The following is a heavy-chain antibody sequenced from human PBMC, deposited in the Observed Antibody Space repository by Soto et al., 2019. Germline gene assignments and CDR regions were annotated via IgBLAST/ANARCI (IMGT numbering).Heavy chain of an antibody. V-gene: IGHV4-59*01. CDR1: GGSISSYY. Sequence: PSETLSLTCTVSGGSISSYYWSWIRQPPGKGLEWIGYIYYSGSTNYNPSLKSRVTISVDTSKNQFSLKLSSVTAVDTAVYYCARVGLQDGFDYWGQGTLVTVSS. CDR3: ARVGLQDGFDY. J-gene: IGHJ4*02. CDR2: IYYSGST.